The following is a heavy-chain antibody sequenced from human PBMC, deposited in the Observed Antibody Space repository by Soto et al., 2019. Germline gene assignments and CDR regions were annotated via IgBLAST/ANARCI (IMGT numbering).Heavy chain of an antibody. CDR2: INTCTAST. D-gene: IGHD1-1*01. Sequence: QVQLVQSGAEVKKPGASVKVSCKASGYSFSDYTMHWVRRAPGQPPEWMARINTCTASTKYSQKFQGRVTSTRDTXXXXXXXXXXXXXXXXXXXXXXXXRPQDSYGMYVWGQGTTVLVS. J-gene: IGHJ6*02. V-gene: IGHV1-3*04. CDR3: XXRPQDSYGMYV. CDR1: GYSFSDYT.